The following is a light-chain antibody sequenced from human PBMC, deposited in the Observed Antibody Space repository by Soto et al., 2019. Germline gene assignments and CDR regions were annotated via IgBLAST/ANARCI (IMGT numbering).Light chain of an antibody. Sequence: QSALTQPASVSGSPGQSITISCTGTSSDVGGYNYVSWYQQQPAKAPKLMIYEVSNRPSGVSHRFSGSKSGNTASLNISGLQAEDEADYYCFSYTTSSTLVFGGGTKVTVL. CDR1: SSDVGGYNY. CDR3: FSYTTSSTLV. V-gene: IGLV2-14*01. J-gene: IGLJ3*02. CDR2: EVS.